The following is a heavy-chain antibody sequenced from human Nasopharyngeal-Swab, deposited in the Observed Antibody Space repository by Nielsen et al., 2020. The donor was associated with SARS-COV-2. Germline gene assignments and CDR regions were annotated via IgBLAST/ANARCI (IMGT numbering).Heavy chain of an antibody. V-gene: IGHV1-69*13. D-gene: IGHD3-10*01. CDR2: IIPIFGTA. CDR3: VYGSGSYYNLYY. J-gene: IGHJ4*02. CDR1: GGTFSSYA. Sequence: SVKVSCKASGGTFSSYAISWVRQAPGQGLEWMGGIIPIFGTANYAQKFQGRVTITADVSTSTAYMELSSLRSEDTAVYYCVYGSGSYYNLYYWGQGTLVTVSS.